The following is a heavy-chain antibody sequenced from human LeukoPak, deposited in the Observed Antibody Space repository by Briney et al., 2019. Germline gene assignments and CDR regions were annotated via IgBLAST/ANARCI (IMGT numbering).Heavy chain of an antibody. J-gene: IGHJ4*02. CDR3: ARIGYSYGPQYYFDY. CDR2: IYYTGGT. V-gene: IGHV4-39*07. D-gene: IGHD5-18*01. Sequence: SETLSRTRTVSGGSITSNTFYWAWIRHPPGKPLDWLGTIYYTGGTYSNPSLKSRVTISVDTSKNQFFLTLRSVAAADTAFYYCARIGYSYGPQYYFDYWGQGTLVTVSS. CDR1: GGSITSNTFY.